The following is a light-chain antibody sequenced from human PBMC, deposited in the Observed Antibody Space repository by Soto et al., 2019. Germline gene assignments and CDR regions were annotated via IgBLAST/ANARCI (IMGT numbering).Light chain of an antibody. CDR3: QQGDTKSPLT. V-gene: IGKV1-39*01. CDR1: QSINIY. Sequence: DIQMTQSPSSLSASVGDRVTITCRTSQSINIYLNWYQQKVGEPPRLLIFGASNLQSGVPSRFSGSGVGTHFTLAISSLKAEDFTTYYCQQGDTKSPLTFAGGTKVDIK. J-gene: IGKJ4*01. CDR2: GAS.